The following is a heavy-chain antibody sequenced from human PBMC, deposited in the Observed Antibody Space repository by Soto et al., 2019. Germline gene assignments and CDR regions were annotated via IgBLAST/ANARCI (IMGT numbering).Heavy chain of an antibody. J-gene: IGHJ6*02. D-gene: IGHD3-10*01. V-gene: IGHV3-30-3*01. CDR1: GFTFSSYA. CDR3: ARERGYYGSGFPRDYGMDV. Sequence: QVQLVESGGGVVQPGRSLRLSCAASGFTFSSYAMHWVRQAPGKGLEWVAVISYDGSNKYYADSVKGRFTISRDNSKNTLYLQMNSLRAEDTAVYYCARERGYYGSGFPRDYGMDVWGQGTTVTVSS. CDR2: ISYDGSNK.